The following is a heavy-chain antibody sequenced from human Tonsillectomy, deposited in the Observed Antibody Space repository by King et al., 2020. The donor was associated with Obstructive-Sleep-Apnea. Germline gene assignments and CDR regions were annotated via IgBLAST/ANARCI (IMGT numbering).Heavy chain of an antibody. CDR1: GFTFSKAW. J-gene: IGHJ4*02. CDR3: TAAGGTGLVDN. CDR2: IKSKTDGGTT. V-gene: IGHV3-15*01. D-gene: IGHD6-25*01. Sequence: VQLVESGGGLVKPGGSLRLSCAASGFTFSKAWMSWVRQAPGKGLEWVGRIKSKTDGGTTDYAAPLKGRFTISRDDSKNTLYLEMNSLKTEDTAVYYCTAAGGTGLVDNWGQGTLVTVSS.